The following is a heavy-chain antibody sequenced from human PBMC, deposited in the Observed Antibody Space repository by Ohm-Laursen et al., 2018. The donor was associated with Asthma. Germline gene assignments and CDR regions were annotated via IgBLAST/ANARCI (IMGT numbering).Heavy chain of an antibody. CDR3: ARDGRLRGSFDY. CDR2: IHYSGTT. D-gene: IGHD3-10*01. Sequence: SDTLSLTCTVSGGSISSGHYYWTWIRQRPGTGLEWIGNIHYSGTTIYTPSLESRLTISLDTSKNQFSLNLSSVTAADTALYFCARDGRLRGSFDYWGQGNLVTVSS. V-gene: IGHV4-31*03. J-gene: IGHJ4*02. CDR1: GGSISSGHYY.